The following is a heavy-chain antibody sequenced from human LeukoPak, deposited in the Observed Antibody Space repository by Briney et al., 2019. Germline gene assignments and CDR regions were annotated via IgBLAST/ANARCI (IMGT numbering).Heavy chain of an antibody. D-gene: IGHD6-13*01. J-gene: IGHJ4*02. CDR3: ARGAGVGSSWYYFDY. V-gene: IGHV1-69*01. Sequence: GGSLRLSCAASGFTFSSYAISWVRQAPGQGLEWMGGIIPIFGTANYAQKFQGRVTITADESTSTAYMELSSLRSEDTAVYYCARGAGVGSSWYYFDYWGQGTLVTVSS. CDR2: IIPIFGTA. CDR1: GFTFSSYA.